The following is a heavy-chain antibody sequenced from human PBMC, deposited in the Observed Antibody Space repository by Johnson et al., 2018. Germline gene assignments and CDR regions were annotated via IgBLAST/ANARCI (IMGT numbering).Heavy chain of an antibody. J-gene: IGHJ6*03. CDR1: GGSISSYY. CDR2: IYNSGNT. CDR3: ARLESFYYYMDV. Sequence: QVQLQESGPGLVKXSETLSLXCSVSGGSISSYYWSWIRQPPGKGLEWIGYIYNSGNTNYNPSLKSRVTISVDTSKNQFSLKLSSVTAADTAVYYCARLESFYYYMDVWGKGTTVTVSS. V-gene: IGHV4-59*01. D-gene: IGHD5-24*01.